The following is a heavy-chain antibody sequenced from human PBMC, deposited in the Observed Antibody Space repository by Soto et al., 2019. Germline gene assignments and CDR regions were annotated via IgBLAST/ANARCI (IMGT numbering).Heavy chain of an antibody. J-gene: IGHJ5*02. V-gene: IGHV1-2*02. CDR2: INAHSGGT. D-gene: IGHD6-6*01. CDR1: GFPFTGYY. CDR3: AKDLTRQLAYWLDP. Sequence: ASVKVSCKASGFPFTGYYIHWLRQAPGQGLEWMGWINAHSGGTEYAQKFQGRVTLTRDTSIATAYLTLTSLTSDDTALYYCAKDLTRQLAYWLDPWGQGTQVTVSS.